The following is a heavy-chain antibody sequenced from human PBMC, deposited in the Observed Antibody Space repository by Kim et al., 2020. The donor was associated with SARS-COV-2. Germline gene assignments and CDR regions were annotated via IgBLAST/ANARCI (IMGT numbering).Heavy chain of an antibody. CDR3: ASSFSSWLAPRTGMDV. V-gene: IGHV1-69*13. CDR1: GGTFSSYA. J-gene: IGHJ6*02. Sequence: SVKVSCKASGGTFSSYAISWVRQAPGQGLEWMGGIIPIFGTANYAQKFQGRVTITADESTSTAYMELSSLRSEDTAVYYCASSFSSWLAPRTGMDVWGQGTTVTVSS. D-gene: IGHD6-19*01. CDR2: IIPIFGTA.